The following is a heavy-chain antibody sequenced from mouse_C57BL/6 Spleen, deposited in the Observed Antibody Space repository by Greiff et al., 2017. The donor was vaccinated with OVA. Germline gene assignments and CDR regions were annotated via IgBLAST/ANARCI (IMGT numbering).Heavy chain of an antibody. CDR2: INPGSGGT. J-gene: IGHJ4*01. Sequence: VQLQQSGAELVRPGTSVKVSCKASGYAFTNYLIEWVKQRPGQGLEWIGVINPGSGGTNYNEKFKGKATLTADKSSSTAYMQLSSLTSEDSAVYFCAREYDYDGYYYAMDYWGQGTSVTVSS. CDR1: GYAFTNYL. V-gene: IGHV1-54*01. CDR3: AREYDYDGYYYAMDY. D-gene: IGHD2-4*01.